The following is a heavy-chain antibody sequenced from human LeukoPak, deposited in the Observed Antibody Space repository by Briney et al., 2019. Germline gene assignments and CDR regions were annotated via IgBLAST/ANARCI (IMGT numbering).Heavy chain of an antibody. J-gene: IGHJ6*03. D-gene: IGHD6-19*01. V-gene: IGHV1-18*01. CDR1: GYTFTSYG. Sequence: ASVKVSCKASGYTFTSYGISWVRQAPGQGLEWMGWISAYNGNTNYAQKLQGRVTMTTDTSTSTAYMELRSLRSDDTAVYYCARAVAGRWVFHPYYYYYMDVWGKGTTVTVSS. CDR3: ARAVAGRWVFHPYYYYYMDV. CDR2: ISAYNGNT.